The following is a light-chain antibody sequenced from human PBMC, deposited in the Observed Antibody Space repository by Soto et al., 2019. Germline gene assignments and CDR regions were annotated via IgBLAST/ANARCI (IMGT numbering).Light chain of an antibody. CDR2: YNN. CDR1: DSNIGSNS. CDR3: AAWDASLSACV. J-gene: IGLJ1*01. Sequence: QSVLTQPPSASGTAGQVVTISCSGGDSNIGSNSVYWYQHLPRMAPKLLSYYNNQRPSGVHDRFSGSRSGTSASLAIVGLRSEDEAGYYCAAWDASLSACVFGNGTKVTVL. V-gene: IGLV1-47*02.